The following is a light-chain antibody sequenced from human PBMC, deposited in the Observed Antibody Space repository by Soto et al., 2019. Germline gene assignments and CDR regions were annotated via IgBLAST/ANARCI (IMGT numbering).Light chain of an antibody. CDR2: EVS. Sequence: QSALTQPASVSGSPGQSITISCTGTSSDVGSYNLVSWYQQHPGKAPKLMIYEVSKRPSGVSNRLSGSKSGNTASLTISGLQAEEEADYYCCSYAGSRTFVVFGGGTKLTVL. CDR3: CSYAGSRTFVV. V-gene: IGLV2-23*02. CDR1: SSDVGSYNL. J-gene: IGLJ2*01.